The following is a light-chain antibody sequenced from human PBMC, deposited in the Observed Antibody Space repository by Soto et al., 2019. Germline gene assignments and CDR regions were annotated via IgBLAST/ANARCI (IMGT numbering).Light chain of an antibody. CDR1: SSNIGAGYD. J-gene: IGLJ2*01. CDR3: QSYDRSLSGVV. CDR2: GNS. V-gene: IGLV1-40*01. Sequence: QPVLTQPPSVSVAPGQRVTISCTGSSSNIGAGYDVHWYQQLPGTAPKLLIYGNSNRPSGVPDRVSGSKSGTSALLVITGIQAEDEADYYCQSYDRSLSGVVFGGGTKLTVL.